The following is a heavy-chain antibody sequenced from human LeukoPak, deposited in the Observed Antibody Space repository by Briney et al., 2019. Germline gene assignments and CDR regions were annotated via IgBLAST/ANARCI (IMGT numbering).Heavy chain of an antibody. J-gene: IGHJ3*02. Sequence: GESLKISCKGSGYSFTSYWIGWVRQMPGKGLEWMGIIYPGDSDTKYSPSFQGQVTISADKSISTAYLQWSSLKASDTAMYYCARGSDIVVVAPVLRGAFDIWGQGTMVTVSS. D-gene: IGHD2-2*01. CDR2: IYPGDSDT. V-gene: IGHV5-51*01. CDR1: GYSFTSYW. CDR3: ARGSDIVVVAPVLRGAFDI.